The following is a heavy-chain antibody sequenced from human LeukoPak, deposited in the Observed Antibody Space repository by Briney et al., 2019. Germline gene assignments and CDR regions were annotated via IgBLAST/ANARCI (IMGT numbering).Heavy chain of an antibody. J-gene: IGHJ4*02. Sequence: SETLSLTCTVSGGSISSYYWSWIRQPPGKGLEWIGYIYYSGSTNYNPSLKSRVTISVDTSKNQFSLKLSSVTAADTAVYYCASSLGMATPYYFDYWGQGTLVTVSS. D-gene: IGHD5-24*01. CDR2: IYYSGST. CDR3: ASSLGMATPYYFDY. V-gene: IGHV4-59*08. CDR1: GGSISSYY.